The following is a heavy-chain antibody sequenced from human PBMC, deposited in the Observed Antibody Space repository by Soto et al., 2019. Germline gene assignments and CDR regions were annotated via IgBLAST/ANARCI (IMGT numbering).Heavy chain of an antibody. D-gene: IGHD6-6*01. CDR3: AREGQLAY. V-gene: IGHV3-7*03. J-gene: IGHJ4*02. CDR1: GFIFSNYW. CDR2: IKQDGSER. Sequence: GGSLRLSCAASGFIFSNYWMTWFRQAPGKGLEWVANIKQDGSERYYVDSVKGRFTISRDNAKNSLYLQMNTLRAEDTAVYYCAREGQLAYWGQGTLVTVSS.